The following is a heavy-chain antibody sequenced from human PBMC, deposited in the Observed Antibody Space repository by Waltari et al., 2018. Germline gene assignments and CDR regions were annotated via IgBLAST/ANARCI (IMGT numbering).Heavy chain of an antibody. D-gene: IGHD1-1*01. CDR2: IKQDGSAK. CDR3: ARDELEAQHAFDI. V-gene: IGHV3-7*01. CDR1: GCPFSRYW. J-gene: IGHJ3*02. Sequence: EVQLVESGGGVVQPGGSLRLSCAASGCPFSRYWMSWVRQATGKGLEWVANIKQDGSAKYYVDSVKGLFTISRDNANNSLYLQMNSLRAEDTAVYYFARDELEAQHAFDIWGQGTMVTVSS.